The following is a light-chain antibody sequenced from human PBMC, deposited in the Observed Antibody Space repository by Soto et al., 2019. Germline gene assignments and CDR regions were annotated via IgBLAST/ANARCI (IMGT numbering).Light chain of an antibody. V-gene: IGKV3-15*01. CDR2: GAS. J-gene: IGKJ2*01. CDR3: QCEGSSPPHT. Sequence: EIIMTQSPATLSVSPGEGATLSCRTSHSISTNLAWYQHKRGQSPRLLVYGASTRATGVPARFSGSGSGAEFTLSISRLESEDFAVYYCQCEGSSPPHTFGQGTKLEIK. CDR1: HSISTN.